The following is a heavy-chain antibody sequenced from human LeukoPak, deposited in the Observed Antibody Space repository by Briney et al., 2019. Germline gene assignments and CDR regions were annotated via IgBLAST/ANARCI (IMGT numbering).Heavy chain of an antibody. V-gene: IGHV3-20*04. CDR1: GFTFDDYG. J-gene: IGHJ4*02. Sequence: GGSLRLSCAASGFTFDDYGMSWVRQAPGKGLEWVSGINWNGGSTGYADSVKGRFTISRDNAKNSLYLQMNSLRAEDTALYYCAKSTSRRSGYDFDYWGQGTLVTVSS. CDR2: INWNGGST. D-gene: IGHD5-12*01. CDR3: AKSTSRRSGYDFDY.